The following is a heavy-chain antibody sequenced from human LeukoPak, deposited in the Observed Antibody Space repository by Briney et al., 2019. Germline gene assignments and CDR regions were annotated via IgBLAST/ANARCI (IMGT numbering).Heavy chain of an antibody. Sequence: GGSLKLSCAASGFTFSRFGMNWVRQAPGKGLEWVSYISSTGSPIYYADSVKGRFTISRDNAKNSLYLQMNSLRDDDTAVYYCAQKGGTDYWGQGTLVTVSS. CDR2: ISSTGSPI. V-gene: IGHV3-48*02. CDR1: GFTFSRFG. CDR3: AQKGGTDY. D-gene: IGHD2-15*01. J-gene: IGHJ4*02.